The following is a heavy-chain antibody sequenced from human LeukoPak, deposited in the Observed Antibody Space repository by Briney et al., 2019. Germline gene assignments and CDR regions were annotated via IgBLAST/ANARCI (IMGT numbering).Heavy chain of an antibody. V-gene: IGHV4-59*01. CDR3: AREGLLCGGDCYRDAFDI. J-gene: IGHJ3*02. CDR1: GGSISSYY. Sequence: SETLSLTCTVSGGSISSYYWSWIRQPPGKGLEWIGYIYYSGSTNYNPSHKSRVTISVDTSKNQFSLKLSSVTAADTAVYYCAREGLLCGGDCYRDAFDIWGQGTMVTVSS. D-gene: IGHD2-21*02. CDR2: IYYSGST.